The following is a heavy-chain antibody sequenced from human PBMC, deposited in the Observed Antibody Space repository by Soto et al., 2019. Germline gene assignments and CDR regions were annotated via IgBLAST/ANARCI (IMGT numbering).Heavy chain of an antibody. CDR3: AKNHIAARPDYYYGMDV. CDR2: ISGSGGST. J-gene: IGHJ6*01. CDR1: GFTFSSYA. D-gene: IGHD6-6*01. Sequence: GGSLRLSCAASGFTFSSYAMIWVRQAPGEGLEWVSAISGSGGSTYYADSVKGRFTISRDNSKNTLYLQMNSLRAEDTAVYYCAKNHIAARPDYYYGMDVWGQGTTVTLSS. V-gene: IGHV3-23*01.